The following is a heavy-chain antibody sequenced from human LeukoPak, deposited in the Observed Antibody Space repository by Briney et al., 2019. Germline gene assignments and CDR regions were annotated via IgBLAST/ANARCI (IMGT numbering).Heavy chain of an antibody. J-gene: IGHJ6*03. V-gene: IGHV1-18*01. CDR3: ARDQYSSSWDYYYYMDV. CDR1: GYTFTSYG. CDR2: ISAYNGNT. D-gene: IGHD6-6*01. Sequence: ASVKVSCKASGYTFTSYGISWVRQAPGQGLEWMGWISAYNGNTNYAQKLQGRVTMTTDTSTSTAYMELRSLRSDDTAVYYCARDQYSSSWDYYYYMDVWGKGATVTVSS.